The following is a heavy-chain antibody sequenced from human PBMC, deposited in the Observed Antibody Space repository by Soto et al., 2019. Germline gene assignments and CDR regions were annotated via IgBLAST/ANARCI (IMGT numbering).Heavy chain of an antibody. CDR2: ISWDGENE. Sequence: GGSLRLSCAASGFTFNDYAMHWVRQAPGKGLEWVSLISWDGENEFYAASVKGRFTISRDNSNDILYLQMNSLRGEDSALYYCAQDFDSDGYSYYIDYWGQGTLVTVSS. J-gene: IGHJ4*02. V-gene: IGHV3-43D*04. D-gene: IGHD3-10*01. CDR3: AQDFDSDGYSYYIDY. CDR1: GFTFNDYA.